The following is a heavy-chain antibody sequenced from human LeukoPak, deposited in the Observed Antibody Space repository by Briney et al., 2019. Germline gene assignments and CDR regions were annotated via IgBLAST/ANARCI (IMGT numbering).Heavy chain of an antibody. CDR3: AARGHIAVAGADY. Sequence: SEALSLTCTVSGGSISSYYWSWIRQPPGEGLEWLGYIYYSGSTNYNPSLKSRVTISVDTSKNQFSLKLSSVTAADTAVYYCAARGHIAVAGADYWGQGTLVTVSS. V-gene: IGHV4-59*01. CDR1: GGSISSYY. J-gene: IGHJ4*02. CDR2: IYYSGST. D-gene: IGHD6-19*01.